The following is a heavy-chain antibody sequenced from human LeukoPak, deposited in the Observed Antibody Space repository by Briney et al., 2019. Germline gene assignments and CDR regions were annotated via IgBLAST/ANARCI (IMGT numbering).Heavy chain of an antibody. Sequence: PGGSLRLSCAASGFIFSSYSMNWVRQAPGKGLEWVSYISRSSTTIYYADSVKGRFTISRDNVKNSLYLQMNSLRVEDTAVYYCARRGAVTYAFDIWGQGTMVTVSS. CDR3: ARRGAVTYAFDI. CDR1: GFIFSSYS. D-gene: IGHD4-17*01. V-gene: IGHV3-48*01. CDR2: ISRSSTTI. J-gene: IGHJ3*02.